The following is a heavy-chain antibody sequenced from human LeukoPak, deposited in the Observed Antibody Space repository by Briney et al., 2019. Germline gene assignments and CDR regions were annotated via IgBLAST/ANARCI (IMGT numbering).Heavy chain of an antibody. V-gene: IGHV3-30*18. CDR1: GFTFSSYG. J-gene: IGHJ4*02. CDR3: AKDRSGSYFDY. D-gene: IGHD1-26*01. Sequence: GGSLRLSCAASGFTFSSYGMHWVRQVPGKGLEWVAVISYDGSNKYYADSVKGRFTISRDNSKNTLYLQMNSLRAEDTAVYYCAKDRSGSYFDYWGQGTLVTVSS. CDR2: ISYDGSNK.